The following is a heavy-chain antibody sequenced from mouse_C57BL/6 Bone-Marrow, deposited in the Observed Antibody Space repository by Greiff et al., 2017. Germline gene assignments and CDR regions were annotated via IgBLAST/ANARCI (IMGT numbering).Heavy chain of an antibody. V-gene: IGHV5-4*03. CDR1: GFTFSSYA. CDR2: ISDGGSYT. J-gene: IGHJ4*01. D-gene: IGHD1-1*01. Sequence: EVKLMESGGGLVKPGGSLKLSCAASGFTFSSYAMSWVRQTPEKRLEWVATISDGGSYTYYPDNVKGRFTISRDNAKNNLYLQMRHLKSEDTAMYYCASSFFYYAMDYWGQGTSVTVSS. CDR3: ASSFFYYAMDY.